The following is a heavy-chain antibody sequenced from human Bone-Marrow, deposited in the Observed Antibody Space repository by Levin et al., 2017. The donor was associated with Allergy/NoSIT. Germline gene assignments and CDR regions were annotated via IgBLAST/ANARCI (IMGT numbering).Heavy chain of an antibody. CDR1: GGTFSSYA. J-gene: IGHJ5*02. D-gene: IGHD2-15*01. Sequence: ASVKVSCKASGGTFSSYAISWVRQAPGQGLEWMGGIIPIFGTANYAQKFQGRVTITADKSTSTAYMELSSLRSEDTAVYYCATQGPYCSGGSCYSGENWFDPWGQGTLVTVSS. CDR3: ATQGPYCSGGSCYSGENWFDP. CDR2: IIPIFGTA. V-gene: IGHV1-69*06.